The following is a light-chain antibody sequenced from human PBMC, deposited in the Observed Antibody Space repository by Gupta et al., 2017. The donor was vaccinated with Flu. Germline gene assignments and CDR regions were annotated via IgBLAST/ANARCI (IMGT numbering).Light chain of an antibody. V-gene: IGLV3-1*01. J-gene: IGLJ2*01. CDR1: KLGDKY. CDR3: QAWDSSTLI. CDR2: QDS. Sequence: SYELTQPPSVSVSPGQTASITCSGDKLGDKYACWYQQKPGQSPVVVIYQDSQRPSGIPERFSGSNSGNTATLTISGTQAMDEADYYCQAWDSSTLIFGGGTRLTVL.